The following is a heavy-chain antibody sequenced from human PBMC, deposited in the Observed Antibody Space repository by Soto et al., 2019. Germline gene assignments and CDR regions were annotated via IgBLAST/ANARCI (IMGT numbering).Heavy chain of an antibody. V-gene: IGHV3-11*01. CDR1: GFIFSDYY. CDR2: ISTSGTTI. Sequence: QGQLVESGGGLVKPGGSLRLSCAASGFIFSDYYMTWIRQAPGKGLEWVSYISTSGTTISYADSVKGRFTISRDDAKNSRYLQMNSLRAEDTAVYYCARAGGSGWSLDYWGQGTLVTVSS. J-gene: IGHJ4*02. D-gene: IGHD6-19*01. CDR3: ARAGGSGWSLDY.